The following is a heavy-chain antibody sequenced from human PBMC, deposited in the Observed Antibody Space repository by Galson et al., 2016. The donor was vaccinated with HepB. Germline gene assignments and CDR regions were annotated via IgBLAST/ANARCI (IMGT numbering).Heavy chain of an antibody. CDR1: GYSFTSYW. CDR3: ARHANPLYCSGGSCYNYYGMDV. V-gene: IGHV5-51*01. J-gene: IGHJ6*02. D-gene: IGHD2-15*01. CDR2: IYPGDSDS. Sequence: QSGAEVKKPGESLKISCKGSGYSFTSYWIGWVRQMPGKGLEWMGIIYPGDSDSRYSPSFQGQVTISADKSISTAYLQWSSLKASDTAMYYCARHANPLYCSGGSCYNYYGMDVWGQGTTVTVSS.